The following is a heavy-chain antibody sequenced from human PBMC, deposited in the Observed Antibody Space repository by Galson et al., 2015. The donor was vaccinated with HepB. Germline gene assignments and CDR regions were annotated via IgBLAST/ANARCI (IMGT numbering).Heavy chain of an antibody. D-gene: IGHD6-19*01. J-gene: IGHJ5*02. CDR1: GGTFSSYA. CDR3: ARDSSGWYSGPLGWFDP. Sequence: SVKVSCKASGGTFSSYAISWVRQAPGQGLEWMGRIIPILGIANYAQKFQGRVTITADKSTSTAYMEPSSLRSEDTAVYYCARDSSGWYSGPLGWFDPWGQGTLVTVSS. V-gene: IGHV1-69*04. CDR2: IIPILGIA.